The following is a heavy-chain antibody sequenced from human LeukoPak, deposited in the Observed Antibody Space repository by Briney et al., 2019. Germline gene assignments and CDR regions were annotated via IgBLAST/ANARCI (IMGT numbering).Heavy chain of an antibody. CDR3: ARGLTEDYYGSGSYQVTRFEYFDY. D-gene: IGHD3-10*01. CDR1: GGTFISYA. J-gene: IGHJ4*02. V-gene: IGHV1-69*13. CDR2: IIPIFGTA. Sequence: SVKVSCKASGGTFISYAISWVRQAPGQGLEWMGGIIPIFGTANYAQKFQGRVTITADESTSTAYMELSSLRSEDTAVYYCARGLTEDYYGSGSYQVTRFEYFDYWGQGTLVTVSS.